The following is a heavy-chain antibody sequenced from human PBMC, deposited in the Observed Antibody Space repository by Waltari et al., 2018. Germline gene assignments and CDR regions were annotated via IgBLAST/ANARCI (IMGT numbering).Heavy chain of an antibody. D-gene: IGHD3-22*01. CDR1: GYTLTGYY. CDR3: ARLDYYDSSGYYHDS. V-gene: IGHV1-2*02. CDR2: ITRNPGGT. J-gene: IGHJ4*02. Sequence: QGQLVQSGAEVKKPGASVKVSCKASGYTLTGYYMHWLRQAPGQGLEWMGCITRNPGGTNYATKFQGRVNMTRDTSITTAYMDLSRLRSDDTAVYYCARLDYYDSSGYYHDSWGQGTLVTVSS.